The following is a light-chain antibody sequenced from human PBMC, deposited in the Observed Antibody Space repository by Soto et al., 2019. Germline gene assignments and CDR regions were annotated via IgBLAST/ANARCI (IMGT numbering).Light chain of an antibody. Sequence: DIPMTQSPSSLSASVGDRVTITCQASHDITNYLNWYQQKPGKAPKLLIYSASTLETGVPSRFSGSGSGTDFTFTISSLQPEDIATYYCQQYDNLPLTFGQGTRLEIK. CDR1: HDITNY. CDR2: SAS. J-gene: IGKJ5*01. V-gene: IGKV1-33*01. CDR3: QQYDNLPLT.